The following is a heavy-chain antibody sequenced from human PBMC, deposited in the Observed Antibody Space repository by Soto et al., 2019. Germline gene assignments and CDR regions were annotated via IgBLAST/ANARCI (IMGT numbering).Heavy chain of an antibody. D-gene: IGHD6-6*01. Sequence: GGSLRLSCAASGFTFSSYAMHWVRQAPGKGLEWVAVISYDGSNKYYADSVNGRFTISRDNSKNTLYLQMNSLRAEDTAVYYCAREAPRIAAREGSGAFDIWGQGTMVTVSS. CDR3: AREAPRIAAREGSGAFDI. V-gene: IGHV3-30*04. CDR1: GFTFSSYA. J-gene: IGHJ3*02. CDR2: ISYDGSNK.